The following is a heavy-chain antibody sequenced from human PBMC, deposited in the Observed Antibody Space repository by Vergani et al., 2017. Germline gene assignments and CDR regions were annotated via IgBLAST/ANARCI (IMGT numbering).Heavy chain of an antibody. Sequence: VQLVESGGGLVRPGGSLRLSCAASGFIFSDYYMTWIRQTPGKGLEWLAHISDGGETKMYAESLKGRFTVSRDNTKNLLILQMKTLKVDDTATYYCGRKQSPASLMDKPIDIWGQGTRVTVSS. CDR2: ISDGGETK. D-gene: IGHD1/OR15-1a*01. CDR1: GFIFSDYY. V-gene: IGHV3-11*01. J-gene: IGHJ5*02. CDR3: GRKQSPASLMDKPIDI.